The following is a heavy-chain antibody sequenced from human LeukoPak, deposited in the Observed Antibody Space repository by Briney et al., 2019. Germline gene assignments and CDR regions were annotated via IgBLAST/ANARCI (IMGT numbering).Heavy chain of an antibody. Sequence: GGSLRLSCAASGFTFRSYGMHWVRQAPGKGLEWVAIISFDGKSNFYADSVKGRFTISRDNSKSALYLQMNSLRAEDTAVYYCAKELLKTYYYGSGSYSFDYWGQGTLVTVSS. V-gene: IGHV3-30*18. CDR3: AKELLKTYYYGSGSYSFDY. CDR1: GFTFRSYG. J-gene: IGHJ4*02. CDR2: ISFDGKSN. D-gene: IGHD3-10*01.